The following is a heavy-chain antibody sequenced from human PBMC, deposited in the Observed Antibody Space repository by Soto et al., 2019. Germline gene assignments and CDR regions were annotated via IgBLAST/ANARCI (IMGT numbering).Heavy chain of an antibody. CDR2: ISGSGGST. CDR3: AKDSGYSYGPYYIDF. Sequence: GGSLRLSCAASGFTFSSYAMSWVRQAPGKGLEWVSAISGSGGSTYYADSVKGRFNISRDNSKNTLYLQMNSLRAEDTAVYYCAKDSGYSYGPYYIDFWGQGTLVTVSS. J-gene: IGHJ4*02. D-gene: IGHD5-18*01. CDR1: GFTFSSYA. V-gene: IGHV3-23*01.